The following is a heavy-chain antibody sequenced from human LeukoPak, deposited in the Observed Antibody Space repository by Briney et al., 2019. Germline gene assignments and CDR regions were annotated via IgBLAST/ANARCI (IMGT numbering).Heavy chain of an antibody. D-gene: IGHD6-6*01. CDR2: IYPGDSDI. CDR1: GFSFTTFW. CDR3: ARREYSSSSLYYFDY. Sequence: GESLKISCKGSGFSFTTFWIGWVRQMPGKGLEWMGIIYPGDSDIRYSPSFQGQVTISADNSINTVYLQWSSLKASDTAIYYCARREYSSSSLYYFDYWGQGTLVTVSS. V-gene: IGHV5-51*01. J-gene: IGHJ4*02.